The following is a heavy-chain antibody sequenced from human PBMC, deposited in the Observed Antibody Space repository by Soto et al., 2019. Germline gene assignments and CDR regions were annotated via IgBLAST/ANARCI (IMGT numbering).Heavy chain of an antibody. J-gene: IGHJ5*02. CDR1: GYTLTELS. V-gene: IGHV1-24*01. CDR2: FDPEDGET. CDR3: ATGLLWFGKSPWFDP. Sequence: QVQLVQSGAEVKKPGASVKVSCKVSGYTLTELSMHWVRQAPGKGLEWMGGFDPEDGETIYAQKFQGRVTMTEDTSXXTAYMELSSLSTEDTAVYYCATGLLWFGKSPWFDPWGQGTLVTVSS. D-gene: IGHD3-10*01.